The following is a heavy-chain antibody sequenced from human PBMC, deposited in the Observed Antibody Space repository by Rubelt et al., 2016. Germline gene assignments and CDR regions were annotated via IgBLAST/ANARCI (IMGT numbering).Heavy chain of an antibody. V-gene: IGHV4-34*01. J-gene: IGHJ3*02. Sequence: QVQLQQWGAGLLKPSETLSLTCAVYGGSFSSYYWSWIRQPPGKGLEWIGEINPSGSTNYNPSLKSRVTISVDTTKNQFSLKLGSVTAADTAVYYCAREDGGSSGWPYDAFDIWGQGTMVTVSS. CDR2: INPSGST. CDR1: GGSFSSYY. CDR3: AREDGGSSGWPYDAFDI. D-gene: IGHD6-19*01.